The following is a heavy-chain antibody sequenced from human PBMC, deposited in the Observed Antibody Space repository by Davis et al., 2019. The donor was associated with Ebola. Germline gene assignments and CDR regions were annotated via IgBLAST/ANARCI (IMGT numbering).Heavy chain of an antibody. CDR1: GFTFSSYG. V-gene: IGHV3-30*03. J-gene: IGHJ4*02. CDR2: ISYDGSNK. D-gene: IGHD6-13*01. Sequence: GGSLRLSCAASGFTFSSYGMHWVRQAPGKGLEWVAVISYDGSNKYYADSVKGRFTISRDNSKNTLYLQMNSLRAEDTAVYYCARVGIAAAGTHYWGQGNLVTVSS. CDR3: ARVGIAAAGTHY.